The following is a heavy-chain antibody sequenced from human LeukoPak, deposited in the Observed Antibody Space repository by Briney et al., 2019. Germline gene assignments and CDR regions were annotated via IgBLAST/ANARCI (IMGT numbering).Heavy chain of an antibody. CDR2: ISRDGGST. D-gene: IGHD6-19*01. V-gene: IGHV3-64*01. J-gene: IGHJ1*01. Sequence: GGSLRLSCVASGFTLRSYSMHWVRQAPGKGLEFVSAISRDGGSTYYANSVKGRFTISRDISKNTLYLQMGSLRPEDMAVYYCARVDSGSACASWGQGILVTVSS. CDR1: GFTLRSYS. CDR3: ARVDSGSACAS.